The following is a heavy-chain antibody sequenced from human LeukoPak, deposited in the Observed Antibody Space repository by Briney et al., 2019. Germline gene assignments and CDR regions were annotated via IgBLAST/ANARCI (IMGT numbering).Heavy chain of an antibody. J-gene: IGHJ4*02. V-gene: IGHV3-11*01. CDR2: ISSSGSTI. CDR1: GFTFSDHY. CDR3: ARAAITMVRGVRYFDY. Sequence: GGSLRLSCAASGFTFSDHYMSWIRQAPGKGLEWVSYISSSGSTIYYADSVKGRFTISRDNAKNSLYLQMNSLRAEDTAVYYCARAAITMVRGVRYFDYWGQGTLVTVSS. D-gene: IGHD3-10*01.